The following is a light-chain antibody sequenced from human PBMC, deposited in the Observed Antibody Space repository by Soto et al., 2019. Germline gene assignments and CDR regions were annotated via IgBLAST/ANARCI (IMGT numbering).Light chain of an antibody. Sequence: EIVLTQSPGTLSLSPGERATLSCRASQSVSSSYLVWYQQKPGQAPTLLIYGASTRATGIPDRFSGRGSGTDFTLTSSRLEPEDFAVYYCQQYGNSPWTFGQGTKVEI. J-gene: IGKJ1*01. CDR2: GAS. CDR3: QQYGNSPWT. V-gene: IGKV3-20*01. CDR1: QSVSSSY.